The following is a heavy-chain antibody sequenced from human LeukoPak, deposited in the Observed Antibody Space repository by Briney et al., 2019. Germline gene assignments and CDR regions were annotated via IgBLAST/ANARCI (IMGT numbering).Heavy chain of an antibody. CDR1: GFTFSSYG. CDR3: AKPPAGYCSSTSCHKYFQH. V-gene: IGHV3-30*02. CDR2: IRYDGSNK. D-gene: IGHD2-2*01. Sequence: GGSLRLSCAASGFTFSSYGMHWVRQAPGKGLEWVAFIRYDGSNKYYADSVKGRFTISRDNSKNTLYLQMNSLRAEDTAVYYCAKPPAGYCSSTSCHKYFQHWGQGTLVTVSS. J-gene: IGHJ1*01.